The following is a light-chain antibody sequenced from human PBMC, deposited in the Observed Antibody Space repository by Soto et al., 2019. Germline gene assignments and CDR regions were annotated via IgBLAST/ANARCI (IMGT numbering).Light chain of an antibody. V-gene: IGKV1-5*03. Sequence: DIPMTQSPSTLSASVGDRVTITCRASQSISSWLAWYQQKPGKAPKLLIYKASNLESGVPSRFSGSGSGTEFTLTISSLQPDDFGTYYCQQYTSYPYTFGQGTNLEI. CDR1: QSISSW. CDR2: KAS. J-gene: IGKJ2*01. CDR3: QQYTSYPYT.